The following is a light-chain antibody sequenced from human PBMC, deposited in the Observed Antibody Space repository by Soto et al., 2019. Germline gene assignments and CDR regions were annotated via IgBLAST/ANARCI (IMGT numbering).Light chain of an antibody. CDR2: GAS. Sequence: EILMTQSPATLSVSPGETATLSCGASQTISSNLAWYQQKPGQTPRLLIYGASTRATGIPARFRGSGSGTEFTLTITSLQSEDFAVYFCQQFNNWPFTFGPGTKVDIK. CDR3: QQFNNWPFT. CDR1: QTISSN. V-gene: IGKV3-15*01. J-gene: IGKJ3*01.